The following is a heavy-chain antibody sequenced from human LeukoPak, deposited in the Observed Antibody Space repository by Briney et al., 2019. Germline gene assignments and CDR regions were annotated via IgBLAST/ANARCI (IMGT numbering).Heavy chain of an antibody. CDR3: ARRRRSGIVGPNYYYYYMDV. J-gene: IGHJ6*03. Sequence: SETLSLTCTVSGGSISSYYWSWIRQPAGKGLEWIGRIYTSGSTNYNPSLKSRVTISVDTSKNQFSLKLSSVTAADTAVYYCARRRRSGIVGPNYYYYYMDVWGKGTTVTISS. CDR2: IYTSGST. D-gene: IGHD1-26*01. V-gene: IGHV4-4*07. CDR1: GGSISSYY.